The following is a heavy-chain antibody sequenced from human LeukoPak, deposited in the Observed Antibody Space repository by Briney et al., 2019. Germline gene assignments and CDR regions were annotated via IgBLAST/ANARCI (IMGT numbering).Heavy chain of an antibody. J-gene: IGHJ4*02. V-gene: IGHV3-30-3*01. CDR3: ARAPGYYDSSGYFDY. CDR1: GFTFSSYA. CDR2: ISYDGSNK. D-gene: IGHD3-22*01. Sequence: GRSLRLSCAASGFTFSSYAMHWVRQAPGKGLEWVAVISYDGSNKYYADSVKGRFTISRDNSKNTLYLQMNSLRAEDTAVYYCARAPGYYDSSGYFDYWGQGTLVTVSS.